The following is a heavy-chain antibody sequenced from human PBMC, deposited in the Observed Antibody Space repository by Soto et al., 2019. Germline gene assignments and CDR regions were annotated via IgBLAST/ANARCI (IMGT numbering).Heavy chain of an antibody. D-gene: IGHD3-10*01. J-gene: IGHJ6*02. CDR1: GYTFTSYA. CDR3: ASSYYGSGNPKDYYYGLDA. Sequence: QVQLVQSGAEVKKPGASVKVSCKASGYTFTSYAMHWVRQAPGQRLEWMGWINAGNGNTNCSQKIQGRVTITRDTSASTAYVELSSRRSADTAVYYCASSYYGSGNPKDYYYGLDAWGGGTRVTASS. V-gene: IGHV1-3*01. CDR2: INAGNGNT.